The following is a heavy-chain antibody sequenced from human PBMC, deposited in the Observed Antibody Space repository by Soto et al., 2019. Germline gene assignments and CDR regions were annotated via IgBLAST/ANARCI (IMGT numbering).Heavy chain of an antibody. CDR2: INPSGGSK. CDR1: GYTFTSYY. V-gene: IGHV1-46*01. J-gene: IGHJ6*02. D-gene: IGHD3-3*02. CDR3: ATSIFEGPYYYYGMDV. Sequence: QVQLVQSGAEVKKPGASVKVSCKASGYTFTSYYMHWVRQAPGQGLEWMGIINPSGGSKSYATKFQGRVTMTRDTSTSTVYMELSSLRSEDTAVYYCATSIFEGPYYYYGMDVWGQGTTVTVSS.